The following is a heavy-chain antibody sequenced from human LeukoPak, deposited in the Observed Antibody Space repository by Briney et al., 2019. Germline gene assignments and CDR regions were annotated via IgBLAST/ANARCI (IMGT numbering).Heavy chain of an antibody. CDR3: AKGSGYEHNYYYYMDV. CDR2: IRYDGSHK. J-gene: IGHJ6*03. V-gene: IGHV3-30*02. CDR1: RFSFSSYG. D-gene: IGHD5-12*01. Sequence: GGSLRLSCAASRFSFSSYGMHWVRQAPGKGLEWVAFIRYDGSHKYYADSVKGRFTISRDNSKNTLYLQMNSLRAEDTAVYYCAKGSGYEHNYYYYMDVWGKGTTVTISS.